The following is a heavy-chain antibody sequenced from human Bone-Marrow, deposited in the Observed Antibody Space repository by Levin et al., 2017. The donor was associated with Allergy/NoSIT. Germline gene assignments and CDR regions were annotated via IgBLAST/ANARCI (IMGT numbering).Heavy chain of an antibody. CDR2: IKSKSDGGTT. V-gene: IGHV3-15*01. CDR1: GFSFSNAW. D-gene: IGHD2-21*01. CDR3: STGVAWIVIIDYYDGMDV. Sequence: GGSLRLSCAASGFSFSNAWMSWVRQDPGKGLEWVGRIKSKSDGGTTDLAAPFKGRFSISRDDAAIMLHLQLHSLKIEDTAVYYCSTGVAWIVIIDYYDGMDVWGQGTTVIVSS. J-gene: IGHJ6*02.